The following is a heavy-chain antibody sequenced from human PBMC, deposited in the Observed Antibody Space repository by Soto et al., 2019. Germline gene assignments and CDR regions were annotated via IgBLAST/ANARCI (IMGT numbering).Heavy chain of an antibody. CDR3: ERVRRYKYEALDY. CDR2: ISYDGSNK. CDR1: GFTFSNYA. Sequence: QVQVVESGGGVVQPGRSLRLSCAASGFTFSNYAMHWVRQAPGKGLEWVAFISYDGSNKYYADSVKGRFTISRDNSNNTLYLQMNSMRVEDTAVFYCERVRRYKYEALDYWGQGTLVTVSS. J-gene: IGHJ4*02. V-gene: IGHV3-30-3*01. D-gene: IGHD5-18*01.